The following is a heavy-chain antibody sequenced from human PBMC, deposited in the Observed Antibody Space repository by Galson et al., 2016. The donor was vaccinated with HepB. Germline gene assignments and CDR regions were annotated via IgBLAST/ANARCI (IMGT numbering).Heavy chain of an antibody. CDR1: EGTFSYYT. CDR3: ARVKYGYYDSSGYAPPYYYGMDG. Sequence: SCKASEGTFSYYTISWVRQAPGQGLEWMGGIIPIFGTANYAQKFQGRVTITADESLTTVYLELSGLRSEDTAMYYWARVKYGYYDSSGYAPPYYYGMDGWGQRTTGIVAS. D-gene: IGHD3-22*01. V-gene: IGHV1-69*01. CDR2: IIPIFGTA. J-gene: IGHJ6*02.